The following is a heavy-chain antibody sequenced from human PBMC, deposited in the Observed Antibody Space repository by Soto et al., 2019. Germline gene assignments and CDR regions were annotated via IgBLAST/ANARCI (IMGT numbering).Heavy chain of an antibody. CDR1: GFTFSSYE. CDR3: ARAGIVGANAFDI. V-gene: IGHV3-48*03. Sequence: GGSLRLSCAASGFTFSSYEMNWVRQAPGKGLKWVSYISSSGSTIYYADSVKGRFTISRDNAKNSLYLQMNSLRAEDTAVYYCARAGIVGANAFDIWGQGTMVTVSS. J-gene: IGHJ3*02. D-gene: IGHD1-26*01. CDR2: ISSSGSTI.